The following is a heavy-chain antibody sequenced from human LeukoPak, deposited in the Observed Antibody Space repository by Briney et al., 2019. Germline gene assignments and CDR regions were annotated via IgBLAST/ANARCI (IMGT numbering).Heavy chain of an antibody. CDR1: GFTFSDYY. CDR2: ISSGGSTI. D-gene: IGHD1-1*01. V-gene: IGHV3-11*04. CDR3: ARERQLERLAFGKEGSAFDY. J-gene: IGHJ4*02. Sequence: PGGSLRLSCAASGFTFSDYYMSWIRQAPGKGLEWVSYISSGGSTIYYAASVKGRFTISRDNAKNSLYLQMNRLRAEDTAVYYCARERQLERLAFGKEGSAFDYWGQGTLVTVSS.